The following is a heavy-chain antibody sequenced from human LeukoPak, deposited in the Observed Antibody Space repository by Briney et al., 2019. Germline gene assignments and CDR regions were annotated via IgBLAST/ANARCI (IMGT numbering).Heavy chain of an antibody. Sequence: GGSLRLSCSASRFTFSNYDMHWVRQEKGKGLEWVSSIGTGGHTYYAPSVKGRFTISRENAKNSLYLQMNSLVAGDTAIYYCTRGGLEAPCDVWGQGTMVAVSS. CDR1: RFTFSNYD. J-gene: IGHJ3*01. D-gene: IGHD5-24*01. V-gene: IGHV3-13*01. CDR2: IGTGGHT. CDR3: TRGGLEAPCDV.